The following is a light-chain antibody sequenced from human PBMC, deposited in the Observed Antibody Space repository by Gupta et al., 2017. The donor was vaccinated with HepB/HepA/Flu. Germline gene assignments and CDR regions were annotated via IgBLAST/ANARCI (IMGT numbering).Light chain of an antibody. CDR2: LGS. CDR1: QSLLHSNGYHY. Sequence: DLVMTPSPLSLRVTPGEPASISCRSSQSLLHSNGYHYLGWYLQKPGQSPQVLIYLGSNRASGVPDRFSGSGSGTDFTLKISRVEAEDVGVYYCRQALQSPRTFGQGTKLEIK. CDR3: RQALQSPRT. J-gene: IGKJ2*01. V-gene: IGKV2-28*01.